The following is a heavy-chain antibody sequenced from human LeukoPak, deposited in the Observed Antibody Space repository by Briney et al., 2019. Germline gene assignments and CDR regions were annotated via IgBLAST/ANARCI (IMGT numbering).Heavy chain of an antibody. Sequence: ASVKVSCKASGYTFTGYYMHWVRQAPGQGLEWMGWINPNSGGTNYAQKFQGRVTMTRDMSTSTVYMELSSLTSEDTAVYYCARAYLYSITGTTRRYFDSWGQGTLVTVSS. J-gene: IGHJ4*02. CDR2: INPNSGGT. CDR3: ARAYLYSITGTTRRYFDS. CDR1: GYTFTGYY. V-gene: IGHV1-2*02. D-gene: IGHD1-7*01.